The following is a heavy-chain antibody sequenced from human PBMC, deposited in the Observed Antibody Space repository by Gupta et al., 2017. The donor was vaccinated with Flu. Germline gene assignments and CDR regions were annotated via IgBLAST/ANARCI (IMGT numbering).Heavy chain of an antibody. Sequence: EGQLLESGGGLVQPGGSLRLSCAASGFTFSCYAMRWVRQAPGEGLEWVSAISGSGGSTYYADYVKGRFTISSDNSKNTLYLQMNSLRAEDTAVYYCAKGLVGIGSLFDYWGQGTLVTVSS. CDR1: GFTFSCYA. CDR3: AKGLVGIGSLFDY. J-gene: IGHJ4*02. V-gene: IGHV3-23*01. D-gene: IGHD1-26*01. CDR2: ISGSGGST.